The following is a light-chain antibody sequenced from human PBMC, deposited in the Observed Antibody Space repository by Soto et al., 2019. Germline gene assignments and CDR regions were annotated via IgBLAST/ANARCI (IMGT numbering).Light chain of an antibody. CDR3: KPRSNWPPRFT. CDR1: QSVSSY. V-gene: IGKV3-11*01. CDR2: DAS. Sequence: EIVLTQSPATLSLSPGERATLSCRASQSVSSYLAWYQQKPGQAPRLLIYDASNRATGIPARFSGSGSGTDFTLTISSLETEDFAVYYYKPRSNWPPRFTFGPGTKVDIK. J-gene: IGKJ3*01.